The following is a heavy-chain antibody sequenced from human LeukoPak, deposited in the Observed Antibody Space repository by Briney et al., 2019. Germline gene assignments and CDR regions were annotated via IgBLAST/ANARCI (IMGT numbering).Heavy chain of an antibody. J-gene: IGHJ3*02. D-gene: IGHD3-10*01. CDR3: ARGPRAYYGLKEDAFDI. CDR1: GFTFSNYW. CDR2: INSDGSST. V-gene: IGHV3-74*01. Sequence: HTGGSLRLSCAASGFTFSNYWMHWVRQAPGKGLVWVSRINSDGSSTNYADSVKGRFTISRDNSKNTLYLQMNSLRAEDTAVYYCARGPRAYYGLKEDAFDIWGQGTMVTVSS.